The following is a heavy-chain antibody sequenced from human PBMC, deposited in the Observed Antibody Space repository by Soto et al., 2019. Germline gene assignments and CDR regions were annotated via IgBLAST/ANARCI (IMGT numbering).Heavy chain of an antibody. CDR3: ARAARPFFSSIAETQPPNWFDP. J-gene: IGHJ5*02. Sequence: SETLSLTCTVSGGSISSSSYYWGWIRQPPGKGLEWIGSIYYSGSTYYNPSLKSRVTISVDTSKNQFSLKLSSVTAADTAVYYCARAARPFFSSIAETQPPNWFDPWGQGTLVTVSS. D-gene: IGHD6-6*01. CDR2: IYYSGST. CDR1: GGSISSSSYY. V-gene: IGHV4-39*07.